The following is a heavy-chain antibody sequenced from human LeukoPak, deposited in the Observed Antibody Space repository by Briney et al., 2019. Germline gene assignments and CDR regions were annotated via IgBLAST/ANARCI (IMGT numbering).Heavy chain of an antibody. V-gene: IGHV1-2*02. Sequence: ASVKVSCKASGYTFSGYYMHWVRQAPGQGLEWMGWIYPNSGDTKYAQKFQGRVTVTRDTSISTAFMEVSRLTSDDTAVYYCARSGSHAFDIWGQGTMVTVSS. CDR1: GYTFSGYY. CDR3: ARSGSHAFDI. D-gene: IGHD1-26*01. CDR2: IYPNSGDT. J-gene: IGHJ3*02.